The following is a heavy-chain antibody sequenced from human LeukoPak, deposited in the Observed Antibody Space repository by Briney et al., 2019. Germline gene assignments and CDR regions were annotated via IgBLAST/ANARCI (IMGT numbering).Heavy chain of an antibody. CDR1: GFTFSSYS. Sequence: GGSLRLSCAASGFTFSSYSMSWVRQAPGKGLEWVANIKQDGSEKYYVGSVKGRFTISRDNAKNSLYLQMNSLRAEDTAVYYCARGNFQDFDYWGQGTLVTVSS. J-gene: IGHJ4*02. D-gene: IGHD1-7*01. CDR2: IKQDGSEK. V-gene: IGHV3-7*01. CDR3: ARGNFQDFDY.